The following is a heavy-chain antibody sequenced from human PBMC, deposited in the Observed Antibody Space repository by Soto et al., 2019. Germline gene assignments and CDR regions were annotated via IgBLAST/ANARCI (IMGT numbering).Heavy chain of an antibody. CDR2: ISSSSSST. Sequence: QVQLLESGGGLVKPGGSLRLSCAASGFIFRDFYMSWIRQVPGKGLEWLSKISSSSSSTDYADSVKGRFTISRDNAKNSLYLQMSSLRAEDTAVYYCARDRGGGSIFCGHYGMDVWGQGTTVTVSS. V-gene: IGHV3-11*06. J-gene: IGHJ6*02. CDR1: GFIFRDFY. D-gene: IGHD3-3*01. CDR3: ARDRGGGSIFCGHYGMDV.